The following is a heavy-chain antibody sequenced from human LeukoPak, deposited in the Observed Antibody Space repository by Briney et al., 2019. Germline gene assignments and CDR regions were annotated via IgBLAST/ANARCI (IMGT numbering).Heavy chain of an antibody. CDR3: ARAVTGGDY. Sequence: ASVKVSCKASGYRFTRRGINWVRQAPGQELAWMEYINTYNGNTNYEQKFQGRVTMTTDKSTSTIYMEERRLRSDDTAVYYCARAVTGGDYWGQGTLVTVSS. D-gene: IGHD6-19*01. CDR2: INTYNGNT. J-gene: IGHJ4*02. CDR1: GYRFTRRG. V-gene: IGHV1-18*01.